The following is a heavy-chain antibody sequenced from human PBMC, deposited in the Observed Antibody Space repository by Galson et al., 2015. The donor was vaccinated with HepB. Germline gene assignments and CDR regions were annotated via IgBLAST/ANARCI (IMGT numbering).Heavy chain of an antibody. CDR1: GFTFNSYA. CDR2: VTSGGDNT. V-gene: IGHV3-23*01. Sequence: SLRLSCAASGFTFNSYAMAWVRQAPGKGLEWVSVVTSGGDNTNYADSGKGRFTVSRDNSRNTLYLQTSSLRADDKAVYYCVTTVRGINYWGQGTLLTVSS. CDR3: VTTVRGINY. J-gene: IGHJ4*02. D-gene: IGHD3-10*01.